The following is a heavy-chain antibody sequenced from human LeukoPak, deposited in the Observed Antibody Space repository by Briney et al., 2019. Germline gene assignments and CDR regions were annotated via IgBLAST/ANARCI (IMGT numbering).Heavy chain of an antibody. J-gene: IGHJ5*02. D-gene: IGHD1-1*01. CDR1: GYSISTGYY. CDR2: IYHSGRT. V-gene: IGHV4-38-2*01. Sequence: SETLSLTCGVSGYSISTGYYWGWIRQPPGKTLEWIGSIYHSGRTYYNPSLKSRVTISVDTSKNQLSLRLSSVTAADTAVYYCARATTGTTRWFDPWGQGTLVTVSS. CDR3: ARATTGTTRWFDP.